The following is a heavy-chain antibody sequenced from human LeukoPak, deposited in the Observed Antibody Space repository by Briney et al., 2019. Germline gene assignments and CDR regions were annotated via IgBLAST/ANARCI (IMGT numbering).Heavy chain of an antibody. CDR1: GFTFSSYG. D-gene: IGHD5-18*01. CDR2: ITSNGDTT. V-gene: IGHV3-64D*06. Sequence: GGSLRLSCAASGFTFSSYGMHWVRQAPGKGLEYVSAITSNGDTTYYTDSVKGRFTISRDNSKNTLYLQMSSLRAEDTAVYYCANSLGYSYGHNYWGQGTLVTVSS. CDR3: ANSLGYSYGHNY. J-gene: IGHJ4*02.